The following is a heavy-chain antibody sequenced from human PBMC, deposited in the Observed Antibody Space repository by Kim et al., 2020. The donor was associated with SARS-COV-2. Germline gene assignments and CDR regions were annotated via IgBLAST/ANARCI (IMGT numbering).Heavy chain of an antibody. D-gene: IGHD3-16*01. Sequence: SVKVSCKASGGTFSSYAISWVRQAPGQGLEWMGGIIPIFGTANYAQKFQGRVTITADESTSTAYMELSSLRSEDTAVYYCARGVGGDWGSRTYYFDYWGQGTLVTVSS. CDR3: ARGVGGDWGSRTYYFDY. V-gene: IGHV1-69*13. CDR1: GGTFSSYA. J-gene: IGHJ4*02. CDR2: IIPIFGTA.